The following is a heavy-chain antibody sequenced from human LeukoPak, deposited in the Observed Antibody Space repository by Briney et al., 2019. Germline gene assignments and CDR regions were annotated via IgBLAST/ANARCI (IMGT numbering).Heavy chain of an antibody. CDR1: GFTFSSYA. CDR3: AKGSGYDSTSVVALDY. Sequence: GGSLRLSCAASGFTFSSYAMSWVRQAPGKGLEWVSAISGSGGSTYYADSVKGRFTISRDNSKNTLYLQMNSLRAEDTAVYYCAKGSGYDSTSVVALDYWGQGALVTVSS. D-gene: IGHD5-12*01. J-gene: IGHJ4*02. V-gene: IGHV3-23*01. CDR2: ISGSGGST.